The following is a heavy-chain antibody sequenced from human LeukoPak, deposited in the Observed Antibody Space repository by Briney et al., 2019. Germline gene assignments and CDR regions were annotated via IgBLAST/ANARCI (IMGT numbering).Heavy chain of an antibody. Sequence: PGGSPRLSCAASGFTFSSYGMHWVRQAPGKGLEWVAVIWYDGSNKYYADSVKGRFTISRDNSKNTLYLQMNSLRAEDTAVYYCARDLTVAGLYYFDYWGQGTLVTVSS. V-gene: IGHV3-33*01. CDR2: IWYDGSNK. D-gene: IGHD6-19*01. CDR1: GFTFSSYG. J-gene: IGHJ4*02. CDR3: ARDLTVAGLYYFDY.